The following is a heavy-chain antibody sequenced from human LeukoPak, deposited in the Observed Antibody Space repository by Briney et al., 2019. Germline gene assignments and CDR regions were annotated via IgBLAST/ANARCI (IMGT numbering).Heavy chain of an antibody. CDR3: ATRGYSYGDKYYYYYMDV. V-gene: IGHV1-69*05. J-gene: IGHJ6*03. CDR2: IIPIFGTA. D-gene: IGHD5-18*01. CDR1: GGTFSSYA. Sequence: ASVKVSYKASGGTFSSYAISWVRQAPGQGLEWMGGIIPIFGTANYAQKFQGRVTITTDESTSTAYMELSSLRSEDTAVYYCATRGYSYGDKYYYYYMDVWGKGTTVTVSS.